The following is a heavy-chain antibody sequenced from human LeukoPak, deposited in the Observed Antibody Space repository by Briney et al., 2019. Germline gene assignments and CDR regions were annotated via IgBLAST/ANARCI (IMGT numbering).Heavy chain of an antibody. CDR2: INHSGST. CDR1: GGSFISSSYY. V-gene: IGHV4-39*07. D-gene: IGHD2-15*01. Sequence: PSETLSLTCTVSGGSFISSSYYWSWIRQPPGKGLEWIGEINHSGSTNYNPSLKSRVTISVDTSKNQFSLKLSSVTAADTAVYYCARGVVRGEFDYWGQGTLVTVSS. J-gene: IGHJ4*02. CDR3: ARGVVRGEFDY.